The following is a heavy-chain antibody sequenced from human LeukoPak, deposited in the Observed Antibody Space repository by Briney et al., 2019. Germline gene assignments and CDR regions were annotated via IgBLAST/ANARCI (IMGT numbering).Heavy chain of an antibody. J-gene: IGHJ4*02. Sequence: GGSLRLSCAASGFTFSDYSMNWVRQAPGKGLEWVSSISSTSSYIYYADSVKGRFTISRDNAKNSLYLQMNSLRAEDTAVYYCARDPYYYDTSGYSLFDYWGQGTLVTVSS. CDR1: GFTFSDYS. V-gene: IGHV3-21*01. D-gene: IGHD3-22*01. CDR2: ISSTSSYI. CDR3: ARDPYYYDTSGYSLFDY.